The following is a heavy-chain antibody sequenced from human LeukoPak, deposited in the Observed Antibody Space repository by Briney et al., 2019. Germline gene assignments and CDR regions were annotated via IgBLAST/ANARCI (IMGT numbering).Heavy chain of an antibody. CDR1: GDSVSSNSAA. Sequence: SQTLSLTCAISGDSVSSNSAAWNWIREFPSRDLEWLGRTYYRSKWYYDYAVAVKSRISINPDTSKNQFSLQLSSVTPEDTAVYYCARDPVGGSTIFDYWGQGTLVTVSS. J-gene: IGHJ4*02. D-gene: IGHD1-26*01. V-gene: IGHV6-1*01. CDR3: ARDPVGGSTIFDY. CDR2: TYYRSKWYY.